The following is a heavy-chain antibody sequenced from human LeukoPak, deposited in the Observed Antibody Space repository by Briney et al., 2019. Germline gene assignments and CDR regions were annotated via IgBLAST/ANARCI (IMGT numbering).Heavy chain of an antibody. Sequence: SETLSLTCTVSGGSISGFHYNWDWLRQPPGKGLEWIGTIDSNGSANYNPSLKSRVTISVDRSKKQFFLKLSSVTAADTAFYYCARHGILAGYEYFDYWGEGTLVTVSS. V-gene: IGHV4-39*01. D-gene: IGHD3-9*01. CDR2: IDSNGSA. CDR1: GGSISGFHYN. CDR3: ARHGILAGYEYFDY. J-gene: IGHJ4*02.